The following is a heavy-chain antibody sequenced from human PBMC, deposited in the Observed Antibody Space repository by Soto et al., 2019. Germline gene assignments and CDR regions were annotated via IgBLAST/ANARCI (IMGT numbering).Heavy chain of an antibody. V-gene: IGHV4-34*01. D-gene: IGHD3-10*01. Sequence: SETLSLTCAVSGGSISSGGYSWSWIRQPPGKGLEWIGEINHSGSTNYNPSLKSRVTISVDTSKNQFSLKLSSVTAADTAVYYCARGRREFYYYYGMDVWGQGTTVTVSS. CDR1: GGSISSGGYS. CDR2: INHSGST. CDR3: ARGRREFYYYYGMDV. J-gene: IGHJ6*02.